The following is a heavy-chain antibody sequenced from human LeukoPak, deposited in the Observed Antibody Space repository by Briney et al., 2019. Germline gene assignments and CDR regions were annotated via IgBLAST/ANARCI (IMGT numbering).Heavy chain of an antibody. J-gene: IGHJ4*02. CDR1: GFTFDDYA. V-gene: IGHV3-9*01. CDR3: ARDCSGGSCSGAHYFDY. D-gene: IGHD2-15*01. CDR2: ISWNSGSI. Sequence: GGSLGLSCAASGFTFDDYAMHWVRQAPGKGLEWVSGISWNSGSIGYADSVKGRFTISRDNAKNSLYLQMNSLRAEDTAVYYCARDCSGGSCSGAHYFDYWGQGTLVTVSS.